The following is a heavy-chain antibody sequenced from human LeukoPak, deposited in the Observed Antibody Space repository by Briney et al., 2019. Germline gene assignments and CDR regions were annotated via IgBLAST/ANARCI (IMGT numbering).Heavy chain of an antibody. J-gene: IGHJ4*02. V-gene: IGHV4-39*01. CDR2: IYYSGST. Sequence: SETLSLTCTVSGGSISSSRYYWGWIRQPPGKGLEWIGIIYYSGSTYYNPSLKSRVTISVDTSKNQFSLKLSSVTAADTAVYYCARNGLGGIVIVPALYDYWGQGTPVTVSS. CDR3: ARNGLGGIVIVPALYDY. CDR1: GGSISSSRYY. D-gene: IGHD2-2*01.